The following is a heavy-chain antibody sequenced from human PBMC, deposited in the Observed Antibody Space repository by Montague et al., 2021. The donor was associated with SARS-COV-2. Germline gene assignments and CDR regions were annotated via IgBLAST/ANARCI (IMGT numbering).Heavy chain of an antibody. CDR3: AGHTRSGVIGNYFDP. D-gene: IGHD2-21*01. V-gene: IGHV6-1*01. CDR1: GDSVSTNSGT. Sequence: CAISGDSVSTNSGTWNWVRLSPPRGLEWLGRTYYRSEWYSDYSVSVKSRISINPDTSKNQFSLQLNSVTPEDTAVYYCAGHTRSGVIGNYFDPWGQGTLVTVSS. CDR2: TYYRSEWYS. J-gene: IGHJ4*02.